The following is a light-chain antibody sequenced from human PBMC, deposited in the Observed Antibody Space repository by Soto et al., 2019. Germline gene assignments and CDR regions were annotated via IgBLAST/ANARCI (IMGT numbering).Light chain of an antibody. CDR3: QQYGSSPGT. CDR1: QSVSSY. J-gene: IGKJ1*01. CDR2: DAS. V-gene: IGKV3-20*01. Sequence: EIVLTQSPATLSLSPGERATLSCRASQSVSSYLAWYQQKPGQAPRLLTYDASNRATGIPARFSGSGSGTDFTLTISRLEAEDFAVYYCQQYGSSPGTFGQGTKVDIK.